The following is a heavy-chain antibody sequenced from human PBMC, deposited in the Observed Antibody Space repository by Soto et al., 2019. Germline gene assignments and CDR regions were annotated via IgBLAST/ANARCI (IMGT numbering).Heavy chain of an antibody. J-gene: IGHJ4*02. CDR2: ISPTSHTI. Sequence: EVQLVESGGGLVQPGRSLRLSCAASAFTFSSYTMNWVRQAPGKGLEWVSYISPTSHTIYYADSVKGRFTISRDNAKNSLYLQRNSLRAEDTAVYFCARDHYGDYYFDYWGQGTLVTVSS. CDR1: AFTFSSYT. CDR3: ARDHYGDYYFDY. V-gene: IGHV3-48*01. D-gene: IGHD4-17*01.